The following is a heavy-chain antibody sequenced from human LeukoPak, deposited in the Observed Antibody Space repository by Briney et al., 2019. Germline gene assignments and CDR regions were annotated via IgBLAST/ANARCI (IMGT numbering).Heavy chain of an antibody. D-gene: IGHD6-19*01. CDR2: IYYSGST. CDR1: GGSISSSSYY. V-gene: IGHV4-39*01. J-gene: IGHJ6*02. CDR3: ARQRSQWLVPDYGMDV. Sequence: SQTLSLTCPVAGGSISSSSYYWGWLRQPPGKGLEWIGRIYYSGSTYYNPSLKSRVTISVDTSKNQFSLKLSSVTAADTAVYYCARQRSQWLVPDYGMDVWGQGTRSPSP.